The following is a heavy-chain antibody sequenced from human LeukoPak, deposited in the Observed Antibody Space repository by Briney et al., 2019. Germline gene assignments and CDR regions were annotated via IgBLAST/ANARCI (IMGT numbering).Heavy chain of an antibody. CDR1: GYTFADYF. D-gene: IGHD1-26*01. CDR2: IDANSGVT. Sequence: ASVKVSCKTSGYTFADYFIHWVRQAPGQGLEWMGRIDANSGVTEYEQKFQGRVTMTRDTSISTAYVEVNWLISDDTAIYYCARDVSSTPNWEFDYWGQGTLVTVSS. CDR3: ARDVSSTPNWEFDY. V-gene: IGHV1-2*06. J-gene: IGHJ4*02.